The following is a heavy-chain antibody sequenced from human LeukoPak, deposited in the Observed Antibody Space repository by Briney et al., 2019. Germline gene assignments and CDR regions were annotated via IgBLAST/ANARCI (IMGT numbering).Heavy chain of an antibody. D-gene: IGHD3-3*01. Sequence: SETLSLTCTVSSGSISSSGYYWGWIRQPPGTGLEWIGSIYYSGSTYYNPSLKSRVTISVDTSKNQFSLKLSSVTAADTAVFYCAGHFWSGYTNNFDYWGQGTLVTVSS. CDR1: SGSISSSGYY. CDR3: AGHFWSGYTNNFDY. CDR2: IYYSGST. J-gene: IGHJ4*02. V-gene: IGHV4-39*01.